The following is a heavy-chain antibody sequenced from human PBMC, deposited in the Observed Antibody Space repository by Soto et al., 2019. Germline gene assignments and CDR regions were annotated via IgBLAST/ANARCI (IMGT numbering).Heavy chain of an antibody. CDR3: AREPAGWQWPHKNWFDP. CDR2: IWYDGSNK. D-gene: IGHD6-19*01. Sequence: QVQLVESGGGVVQPGRSLRLSCAASGFTFSSYGMHWVRQAPCKGLEWVAVIWYDGSNKYYADSVKGRFTISRDNSKNTLYLQMNSLRAEDTAVYYCAREPAGWQWPHKNWFDPWGQGTLVTVSS. CDR1: GFTFSSYG. J-gene: IGHJ5*02. V-gene: IGHV3-33*01.